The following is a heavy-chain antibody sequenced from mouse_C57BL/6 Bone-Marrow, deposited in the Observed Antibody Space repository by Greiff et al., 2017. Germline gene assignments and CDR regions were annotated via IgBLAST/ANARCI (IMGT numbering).Heavy chain of an antibody. Sequence: VQLQQSGPELVKPGASVKISCKASGYAFSSSWMNWVKQRPGKGLEWIGRIYPGDGATNYNGKFKGKATLTADKSSSTAYMQLSSLTSEDSAVYFCARYWAMDYWGQGTSVTVSS. V-gene: IGHV1-82*01. CDR3: ARYWAMDY. J-gene: IGHJ4*01. D-gene: IGHD4-1*01. CDR1: GYAFSSSW. CDR2: IYPGDGAT.